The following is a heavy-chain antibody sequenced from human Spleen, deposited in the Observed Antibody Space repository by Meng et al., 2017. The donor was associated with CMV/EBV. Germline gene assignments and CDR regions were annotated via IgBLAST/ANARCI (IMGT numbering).Heavy chain of an antibody. CDR1: GFTFRNFW. CDR2: IKGDGRAA. CDR3: FMGHYSGA. V-gene: IGHV3-7*01. J-gene: IGHJ5*02. D-gene: IGHD2-21*01. Sequence: LRLSCGASGFTFRNFWMNWVRQAPGKGLEWLANIKGDGRAAYYADSVRGRFSVSRDNAKYSLYLEMNNLKGEDTAVYYCFMGHYSGAWGQGTLVTVSS.